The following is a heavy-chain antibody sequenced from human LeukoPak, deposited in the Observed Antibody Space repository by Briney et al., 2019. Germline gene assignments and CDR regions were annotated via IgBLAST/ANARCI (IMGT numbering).Heavy chain of an antibody. J-gene: IGHJ3*02. V-gene: IGHV3-74*01. CDR2: INSDGSST. CDR1: GFTFSTYW. D-gene: IGHD3-10*01. CDR3: AGARGPNDAFDI. Sequence: GGSLRLSCAASGFTFSTYWMHWVRQAPGKGLLWVSRINSDGSSTSYADSGKGRFTISRDNAKNSLYLQMNSLRAEDTAVYYCAGARGPNDAFDIWGQGTMVTVSS.